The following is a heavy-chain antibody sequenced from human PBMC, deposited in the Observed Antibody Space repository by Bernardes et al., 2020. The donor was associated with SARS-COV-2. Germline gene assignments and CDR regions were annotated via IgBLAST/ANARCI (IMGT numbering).Heavy chain of an antibody. J-gene: IGHJ6*02. Sequence: GSVRLSCSASGFTFSSYSMNWVRQPPGKGLEWIAYISNSGTTYYADSVRGRFTISRDNAKNSLYLQMNSLRDEDTAVYYCARVIHLDVWGQGTTVTVFS. CDR2: ISNSGTT. CDR3: ARVIHLDV. V-gene: IGHV3-48*02. CDR1: GFTFSSYS.